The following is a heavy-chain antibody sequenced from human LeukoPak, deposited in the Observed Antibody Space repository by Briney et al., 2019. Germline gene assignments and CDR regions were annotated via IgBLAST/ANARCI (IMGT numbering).Heavy chain of an antibody. J-gene: IGHJ4*02. CDR3: AREGYDYSGTRSFDW. CDR1: GFTFSSYS. CDR2: ISNTASYI. D-gene: IGHD4-23*01. Sequence: SGGSLRPSCAASGFTFSSYSMNWVRQAPGKGLEWVSSISNTASYIYYADSVKGRFTISRDNAKNSLYLQMNSLRAEDTAIYYCAREGYDYSGTRSFDWWGQGTLVTVSS. V-gene: IGHV3-21*01.